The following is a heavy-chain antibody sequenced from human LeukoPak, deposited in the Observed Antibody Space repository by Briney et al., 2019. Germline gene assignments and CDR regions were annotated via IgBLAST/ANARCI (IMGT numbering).Heavy chain of an antibody. CDR2: ISGSDGKT. Sequence: GGSLRLSCAASGFTFSTYAMTWVRQATGKGRGWVSTISGSDGKTYYADSVKGRCTISRDNSKNTLYLQMNSLGAEDTAVYYCARSITIFGLVIYYFDFWGQGTLVTVSS. J-gene: IGHJ4*02. D-gene: IGHD3-3*01. CDR3: ARSITIFGLVIYYFDF. V-gene: IGHV3-23*01. CDR1: GFTFSTYA.